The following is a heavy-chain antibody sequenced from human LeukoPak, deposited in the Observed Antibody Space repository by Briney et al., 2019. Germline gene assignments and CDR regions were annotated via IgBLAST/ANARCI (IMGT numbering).Heavy chain of an antibody. J-gene: IGHJ6*03. Sequence: GASVKVSCKASGYTFTGYYMHWVRQAPGQGLEWMGWINPNSGGTNYAQKFQGRVTMTRDTSISTAYMELSRLRSDDTAVYYCARTYSGYDWGLNYYYYYYMDVWGKGTTVTVSS. V-gene: IGHV1-2*02. CDR2: INPNSGGT. D-gene: IGHD5-12*01. CDR1: GYTFTGYY. CDR3: ARTYSGYDWGLNYYYYYYMDV.